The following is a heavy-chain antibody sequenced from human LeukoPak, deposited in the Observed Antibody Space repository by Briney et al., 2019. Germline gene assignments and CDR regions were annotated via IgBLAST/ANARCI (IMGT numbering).Heavy chain of an antibody. V-gene: IGHV3-72*01. CDR1: GFTFSDHY. CDR2: TRNKAHSYTK. Sequence: GGSLRLSCAASGFTFSDHYMDWVRQAPGKGLEWVGRTRNKAHSYTKEYAASVKGRFTISRDDAKNSLYLQMNSLKTEDTAVYYCARSTVTIDYWGQGTLVTVSS. J-gene: IGHJ4*02. D-gene: IGHD4-11*01. CDR3: ARSTVTIDY.